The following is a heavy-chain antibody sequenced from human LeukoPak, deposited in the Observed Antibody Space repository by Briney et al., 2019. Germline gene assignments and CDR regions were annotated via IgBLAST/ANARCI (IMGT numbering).Heavy chain of an antibody. CDR1: GGSISSYY. D-gene: IGHD3-9*01. J-gene: IGHJ4*02. CDR3: ARAAYDILTGYSPFDY. CDR2: IYYSGST. V-gene: IGHV4-59*01. Sequence: PSETLSLTCTVSGGSISSYYWSWIRQPPGKGLEWIGYIYYSGSTNYNPSLKSRVTISVDTSKNQFSLKLSSVTAADTAVYYCARAAYDILTGYSPFDYWGQGTLVTVSS.